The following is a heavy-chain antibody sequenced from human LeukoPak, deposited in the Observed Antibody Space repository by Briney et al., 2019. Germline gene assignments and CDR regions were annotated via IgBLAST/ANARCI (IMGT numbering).Heavy chain of an antibody. CDR2: TYYRTKWYN. D-gene: IGHD6-13*01. CDR3: TRGSSSWRGDGWFDT. V-gene: IGHV6-1*01. J-gene: IGHJ5*02. Sequence: PSQTLSLTCAISGDSVSSNSAAWNWIRQSPSRGLEWLGRTYYRTKWYNDYAESVKSRITINPDTSKNQFSLQLNSVTPEDTAVYYCTRGSSSWRGDGWFDTWGQGTLVTVSS. CDR1: GDSVSSNSAA.